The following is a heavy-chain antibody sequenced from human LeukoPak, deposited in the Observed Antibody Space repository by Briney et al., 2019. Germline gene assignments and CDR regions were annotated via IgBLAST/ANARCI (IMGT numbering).Heavy chain of an antibody. CDR2: INPNSGGT. CDR3: AREVPADWVGGYGMDV. J-gene: IGHJ6*02. Sequence: ASVKVSCKASGYTFTGYYMHWVRQAPGQGLEWMGWINPNSGGTNYAQKFQGWVTMARDTSISTAYMALSRLRSDDTAVYYCAREVPADWVGGYGMDVWGQGTTVTVSS. CDR1: GYTFTGYY. V-gene: IGHV1-2*04. D-gene: IGHD3-9*01.